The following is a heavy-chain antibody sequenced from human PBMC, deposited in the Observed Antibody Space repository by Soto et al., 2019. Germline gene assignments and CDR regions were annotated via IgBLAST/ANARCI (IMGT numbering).Heavy chain of an antibody. Sequence: QLQLVQSGPEAKKPGASVKVSCKASGYTFATPTIGWLRQAPGQGPDWMGRIKAYSGNTNYAQILPGRFTMTTERSSSTAQMGLRSVTTGDTPMYWCPIDDYGDDDNWGQGTL. CDR1: GYTFATPT. J-gene: IGHJ4*02. D-gene: IGHD4-17*01. CDR3: PIDDYGDDDN. V-gene: IGHV1-18*01. CDR2: IKAYSGNT.